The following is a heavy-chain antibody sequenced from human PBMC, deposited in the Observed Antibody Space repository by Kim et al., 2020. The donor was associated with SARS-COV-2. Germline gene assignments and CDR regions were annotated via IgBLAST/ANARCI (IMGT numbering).Heavy chain of an antibody. Sequence: SETLSLTCTVSGGSVSSGSYYWSWIRQPPGKGLEWIGYIYYSGSTNYNPSLKSRVTISVDTSKNQFSLKLSSVTAADTAVYYCARVAFNYYDSSGYRLFDYWGQGTLVTVSS. J-gene: IGHJ4*02. CDR3: ARVAFNYYDSSGYRLFDY. CDR1: GGSVSSGSYY. CDR2: IYYSGST. V-gene: IGHV4-61*01. D-gene: IGHD3-22*01.